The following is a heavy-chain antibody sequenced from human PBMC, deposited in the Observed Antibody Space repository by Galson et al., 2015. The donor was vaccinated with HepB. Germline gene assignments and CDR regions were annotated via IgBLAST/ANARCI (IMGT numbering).Heavy chain of an antibody. CDR3: ARGRPCSSTSCFPFDAFHI. CDR2: MNPNSGTT. D-gene: IGHD2-2*01. CDR1: GYTFTNYD. V-gene: IGHV1-8*01. J-gene: IGHJ3*02. Sequence: SVKVSCKASGYTFTNYDINWVRQATGQGLEWMGWMNPNSGTTGYAQKFQGRLTTTRSTSISTAYMELSSLRSEDTAVYYCARGRPCSSTSCFPFDAFHIWGQGTVVTVSS.